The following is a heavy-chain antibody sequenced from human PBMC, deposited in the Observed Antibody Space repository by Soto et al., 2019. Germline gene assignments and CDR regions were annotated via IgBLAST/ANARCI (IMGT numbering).Heavy chain of an antibody. V-gene: IGHV1-18*01. J-gene: IGHJ5*02. CDR2: IGVHNGDT. Sequence: QVQLVQSGAEVKEPGASVKVSCKASGYTFSTYGFTWVRQAPGQGLEWMGWIGVHNGDTNYAQNFRGRVTMTTDTSTTTPYMERRSLRSDDTAVYFCARDWRGAEGFDPWGQGTLVTVSS. CDR1: GYTFSTYG. CDR3: ARDWRGAEGFDP. D-gene: IGHD3-3*01.